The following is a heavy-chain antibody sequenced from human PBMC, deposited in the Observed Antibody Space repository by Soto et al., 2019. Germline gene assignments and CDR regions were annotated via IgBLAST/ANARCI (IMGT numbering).Heavy chain of an antibody. CDR1: GFTFSSNW. CDR3: ARDGSTVNYYYYYMDV. Sequence: GXSRRLSGAASGFTFSSNWMSWVRQAPVKGLEWVANIKEDGNEEYYVDSVKGRFTISRDNAKNSLYLRMNSLRAEDTAVYYCARDGSTVNYYYYYMDVWGKGTTVTVSS. V-gene: IGHV3-7*01. CDR2: IKEDGNEE. J-gene: IGHJ6*03.